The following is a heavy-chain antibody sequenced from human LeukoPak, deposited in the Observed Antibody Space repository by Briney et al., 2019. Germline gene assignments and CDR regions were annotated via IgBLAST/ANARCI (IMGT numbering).Heavy chain of an antibody. CDR3: ARRAGGYSHPYDY. Sequence: GGSLRLSCAASGFTFNTYAMSWVRQAPGKGLEWVSLIYSDDTTLYADSVKGRFTISRDISKNTLYLQMSSLRAEDTAVYYCARRAGGYSHPYDYWGQGVLVTVSS. D-gene: IGHD4-23*01. CDR2: IYSDDTT. J-gene: IGHJ4*02. V-gene: IGHV3-53*01. CDR1: GFTFNTYA.